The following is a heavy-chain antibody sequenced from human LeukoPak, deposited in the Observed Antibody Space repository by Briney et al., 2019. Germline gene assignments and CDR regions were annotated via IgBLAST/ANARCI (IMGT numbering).Heavy chain of an antibody. CDR2: ISLEGISK. D-gene: IGHD3-16*01. CDR3: ARDPRQHPPHWGKFDS. J-gene: IGHJ5*01. V-gene: IGHV3-30-3*01. Sequence: GRSLRLSCAASGFTFSNYPMHWVRQAPGKGLEWVAFISLEGISKYYADSVKGRFTISRDNSKSSLNLQMNSLRPDDTGVYYCARDPRQHPPHWGKFDSWGQGTLVTVSP. CDR1: GFTFSNYP.